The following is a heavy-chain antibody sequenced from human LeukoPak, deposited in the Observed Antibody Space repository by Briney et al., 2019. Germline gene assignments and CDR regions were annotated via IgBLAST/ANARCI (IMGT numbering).Heavy chain of an antibody. V-gene: IGHV3-23*01. CDR2: ISPSGDIT. CDR1: GFTFSNHG. Sequence: GGSLRLSCAASGFTFSNHGMNWVRQAPGKGLEWVSGISPSGDITYYADSVKGRFTISRDNSKNTLYLEVISLTAEDTAVYYCAKDDASLRFGEWSQGTLVTVSS. CDR3: AKDDASLRFGE. D-gene: IGHD3-10*01. J-gene: IGHJ4*02.